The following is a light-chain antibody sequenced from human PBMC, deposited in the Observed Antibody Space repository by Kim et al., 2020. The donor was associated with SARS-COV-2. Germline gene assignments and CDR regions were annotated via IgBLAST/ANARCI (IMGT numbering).Light chain of an antibody. V-gene: IGLV3-1*01. J-gene: IGLJ2*01. CDR2: QDS. CDR3: QAWDSSTYVV. Sequence: SYELTQPPSVSVSPGQTASITCSGDKLGDKYACWYQQKPGQSPVLVIYQDSKRPSGIPERFSGSNSGNTATLTISGTQAMDEADYYCQAWDSSTYVVFDGGTQLTVL. CDR1: KLGDKY.